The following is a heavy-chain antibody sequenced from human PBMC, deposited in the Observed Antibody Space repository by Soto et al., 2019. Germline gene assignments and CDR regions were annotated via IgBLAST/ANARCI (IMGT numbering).Heavy chain of an antibody. J-gene: IGHJ4*02. CDR1: GFTFSNAW. CDR3: TTETTRTTGFDY. CDR2: IKSKTDGGTT. V-gene: IGHV3-15*01. D-gene: IGHD4-17*01. Sequence: EVQLVESGGGLVKPGGSLRLSCAASGFTFSNAWMSWVRQAPGKGLEWVGRIKSKTDGGTTDYAAPVKGRFTISRDDSKNTLYLQMNSPKTEDTAVYYCTTETTRTTGFDYWGQGTLVTVSS.